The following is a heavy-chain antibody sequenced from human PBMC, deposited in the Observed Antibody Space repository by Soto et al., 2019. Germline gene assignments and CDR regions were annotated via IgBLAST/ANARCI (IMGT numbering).Heavy chain of an antibody. CDR3: ARDLPGGYGSGSP. D-gene: IGHD3-10*01. J-gene: IGHJ5*02. V-gene: IGHV1-69*08. Sequence: QVQLVQSGAEVKKPGSSVKVSCKASGGTFSSYTISWVRQAPGQGLEWMGRIIPILGIANYAQKFQGRVTITADKSTSTAYMELDSLRSEDMAVYYCARDLPGGYGSGSPWGQGTLVTVSS. CDR1: GGTFSSYT. CDR2: IIPILGIA.